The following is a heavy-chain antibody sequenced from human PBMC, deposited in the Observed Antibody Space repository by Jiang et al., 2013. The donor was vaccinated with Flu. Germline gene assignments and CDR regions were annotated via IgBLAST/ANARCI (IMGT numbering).Heavy chain of an antibody. CDR2: MNPNSGNT. V-gene: IGHV1-8*01. CDR1: GYTFTSYD. Sequence: GAEVKKPGASVKVSCKASGYTFTSYDINWVRQATGQGLEWMGWMNPNSGNTGYAQKFQGRVTMTRNTSISTAYMELSSLRSEDTAVYYCAREGPENRGGRKHAFDIWGQGTMVTVSS. J-gene: IGHJ3*02. D-gene: IGHD1-14*01. CDR3: AREGPENRGGRKHAFDI.